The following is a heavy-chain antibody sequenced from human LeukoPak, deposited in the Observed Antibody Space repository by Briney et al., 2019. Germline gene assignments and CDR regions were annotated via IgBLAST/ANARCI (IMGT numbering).Heavy chain of an antibody. CDR2: IYYSGST. Sequence: SETLSLTCTVSGGSISSSSYYWGWIRQPPGKGLEWIGSIYYSGSTYYNPSLKSRVTISVDTSKNQFSLKLRSVTAADTAVYYCARDPKTAMVPFDYWGQGTLVTVSS. V-gene: IGHV4-39*07. CDR3: ARDPKTAMVPFDY. J-gene: IGHJ4*02. CDR1: GGSISSSSYY. D-gene: IGHD5-18*01.